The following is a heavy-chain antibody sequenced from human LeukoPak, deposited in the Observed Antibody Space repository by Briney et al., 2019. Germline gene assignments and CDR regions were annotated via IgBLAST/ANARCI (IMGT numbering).Heavy chain of an antibody. V-gene: IGHV4-30-2*01. Sequence: PSDTLSLTCAVAGGSLSSGSYSWGWIRQPPAKVLEWIGYIFHNGNTHYNPSLKSRVPLSIDKSKNQFSLKLSSVTAADTALYFCARGGGFYGTGTTHFDYWGQGTLVIVSS. CDR3: ARGGGFYGTGTTHFDY. D-gene: IGHD4-17*01. J-gene: IGHJ4*02. CDR2: IFHNGNT. CDR1: GGSLSSGSYS.